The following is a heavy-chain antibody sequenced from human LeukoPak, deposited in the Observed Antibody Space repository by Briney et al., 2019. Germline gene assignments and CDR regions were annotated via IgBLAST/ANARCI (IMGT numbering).Heavy chain of an antibody. V-gene: IGHV3-74*01. CDR3: ARVRGGYNSAAFDI. CDR1: GFTFSSYW. CDR2: INTDGSST. D-gene: IGHD5-24*01. Sequence: WGSLRLSCAASGFTFSSYWMHWVRQAPGKGLVWVSRINTDGSSTSYADSVKGRFTISRDNAKNTLYLQINSLGAEDTAVYYCARVRGGYNSAAFDIWGHGTMVTVSS. J-gene: IGHJ3*02.